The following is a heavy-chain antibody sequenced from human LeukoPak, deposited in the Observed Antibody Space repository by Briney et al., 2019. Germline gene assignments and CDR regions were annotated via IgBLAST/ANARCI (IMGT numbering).Heavy chain of an antibody. CDR1: GYTFTSYG. Sequence: GASVKVSCKASGYTFTSYGISCVRQAPGQGLEWMGWISAYNGNTNYAQKLQGRVTMTTDTSTSTAYMELRSLRSDDTAVCYCARDGFLSILPGIAAASNWFDPWGQGTLVTVSS. D-gene: IGHD6-13*01. CDR3: ARDGFLSILPGIAAASNWFDP. V-gene: IGHV1-18*01. CDR2: ISAYNGNT. J-gene: IGHJ5*02.